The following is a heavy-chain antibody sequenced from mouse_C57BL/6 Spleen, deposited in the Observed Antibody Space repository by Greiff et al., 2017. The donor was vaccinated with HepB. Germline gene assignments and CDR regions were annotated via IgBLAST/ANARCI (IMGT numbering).Heavy chain of an antibody. CDR3: ASLITTVNYYAMDY. Sequence: VQLKESGGGLVKPGGSLKLSCAASGFTFSSYTMSWVRQTPEKRLEWVATISGGGGNTYYPDSVKGRFTISRDNAKNTLYLQMSSLRSEDTALYYCASLITTVNYYAMDYWGQGTSVTVSS. D-gene: IGHD1-1*01. CDR1: GFTFSSYT. J-gene: IGHJ4*01. V-gene: IGHV5-9*01. CDR2: ISGGGGNT.